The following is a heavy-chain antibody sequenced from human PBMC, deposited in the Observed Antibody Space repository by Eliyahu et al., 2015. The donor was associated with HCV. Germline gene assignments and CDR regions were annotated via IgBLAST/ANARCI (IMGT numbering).Heavy chain of an antibody. D-gene: IGHD5-12*01. CDR1: GFTFSSYW. CDR2: INSDGSST. CDR3: ARGGYDWVSLYLPGVDY. Sequence: EVQLVESGGGLVQPGGSLRLSCAASGFTFSSYWXHWVRQAPGKGLVWVSRINSDGSSTSNADSVKGRFTISRDNAKNTLYLQMNSLRAEDTAVYYCARGGYDWVSLYLPGVDYWGQGTLVTVSS. V-gene: IGHV3-74*01. J-gene: IGHJ4*02.